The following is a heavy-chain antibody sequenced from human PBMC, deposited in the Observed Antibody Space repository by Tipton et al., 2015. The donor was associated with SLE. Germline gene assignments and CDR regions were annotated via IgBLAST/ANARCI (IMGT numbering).Heavy chain of an antibody. J-gene: IGHJ4*02. CDR3: ARAPDYYYDSRGYYEGFDY. D-gene: IGHD3-22*01. V-gene: IGHV4-61*09. Sequence: TLSLTCTVSGGSISSGSYYWSWIRQPAGKGLEWIGHIYTTGSTNYNHSLQSRVAISLDTSKNQFSLKLSSVTAADTAVYYCARAPDYYYDSRGYYEGFDYWGQGTLVTVPS. CDR1: GGSISSGSYY. CDR2: IYTTGST.